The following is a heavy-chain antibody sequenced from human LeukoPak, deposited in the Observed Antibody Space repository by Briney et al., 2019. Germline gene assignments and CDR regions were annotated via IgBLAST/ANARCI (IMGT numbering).Heavy chain of an antibody. Sequence: KPSETLSLTCTVSGGSISSYYWSWIRQPPGKGLEWIGYIYYSGSTNYNPSFKSRVTISVDTSKNQFSLKLSSVTAADTAVYYGASTWYSSGWYGDWGQGTLVTVSS. V-gene: IGHV4-59*01. J-gene: IGHJ4*02. CDR1: GGSISSYY. CDR2: IYYSGST. CDR3: ASTWYSSGWYGD. D-gene: IGHD6-19*01.